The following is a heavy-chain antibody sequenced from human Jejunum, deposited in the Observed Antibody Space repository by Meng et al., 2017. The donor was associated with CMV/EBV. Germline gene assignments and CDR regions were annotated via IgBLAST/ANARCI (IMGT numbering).Heavy chain of an antibody. D-gene: IGHD3-16*02. CDR1: GGSINSGDYY. Sequence: CSVSGGSINSGDYYWSWIRQPPGKGLELVAYIYYSGITNSNPTLKSRVSMSLDTSKNEVSLKVRSVTAADTAIYYCARLSLTYSMAVWGQGTTVTVSS. J-gene: IGHJ6*02. CDR2: IYYSGIT. V-gene: IGHV4-30-4*01. CDR3: ARLSLTYSMAV.